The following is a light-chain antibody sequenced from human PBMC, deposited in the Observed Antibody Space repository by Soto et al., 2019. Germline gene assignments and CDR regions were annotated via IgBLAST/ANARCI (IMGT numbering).Light chain of an antibody. CDR1: QSVLSSSNNKNY. CDR3: QQYYSAPGA. V-gene: IGKV4-1*01. Sequence: DIVMTQSPDSLAVSLGERATINCKSSQSVLSSSNNKNYLAWYQQKPGQPPKLRIYWASTRDSGVPDRFSGSGSGTDFTLAIGSLQAEDVAVYYCQQYYSAPGAFGQGNKVEIK. J-gene: IGKJ1*01. CDR2: WAS.